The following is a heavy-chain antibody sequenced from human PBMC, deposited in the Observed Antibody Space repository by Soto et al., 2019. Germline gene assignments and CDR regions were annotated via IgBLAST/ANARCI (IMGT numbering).Heavy chain of an antibody. D-gene: IGHD6-13*01. J-gene: IGHJ4*02. CDR2: ISYDGSNK. CDR1: GFTFSSYG. CDR3: AKGRYSSSWYSLGFDY. Sequence: GGSLRLSCAASGFTFSSYGMYWVRQAPGKGLEWVAVISYDGSNKYYADSVKGRFTISRDNSKNTLYLQMNSLRAEDTAVYCCAKGRYSSSWYSLGFDYWGQGTLVTVSS. V-gene: IGHV3-30*18.